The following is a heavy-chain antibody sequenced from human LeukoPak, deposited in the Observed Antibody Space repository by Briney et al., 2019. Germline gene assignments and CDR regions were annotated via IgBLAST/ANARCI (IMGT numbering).Heavy chain of an antibody. CDR1: GFTFSTYA. J-gene: IGHJ4*02. CDR2: ISGSGGST. CDR3: ASRTYYDFWSSYGGEDLYYFDY. Sequence: GGSLRLSCAASGFTFSTYAMSWVRQAPGKGLEWVSAISGSGGSTYYADSVKGRFTISRDNSKNTLYLQMNSLRAEDTAVYYCASRTYYDFWSSYGGEDLYYFDYWGQGTLVTVSS. V-gene: IGHV3-23*01. D-gene: IGHD3-3*01.